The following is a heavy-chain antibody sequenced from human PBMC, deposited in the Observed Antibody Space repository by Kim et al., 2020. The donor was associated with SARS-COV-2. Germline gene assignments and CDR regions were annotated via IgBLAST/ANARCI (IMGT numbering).Heavy chain of an antibody. D-gene: IGHD6-13*01. V-gene: IGHV1-8*01. Sequence: AQKFQGRVTMTRNTSISTAYMELSSLRSEDTAVYYCATFNLGSSWYWFDPWGQGTLVTVSS. CDR3: ATFNLGSSWYWFDP. J-gene: IGHJ5*02.